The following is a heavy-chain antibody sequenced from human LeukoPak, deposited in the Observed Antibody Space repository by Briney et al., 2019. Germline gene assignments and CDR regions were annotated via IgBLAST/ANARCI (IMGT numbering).Heavy chain of an antibody. CDR3: ARGNWGFGYYYMDV. CDR2: IYYSGST. J-gene: IGHJ6*03. D-gene: IGHD7-27*01. V-gene: IGHV4-39*07. Sequence: SETLSLTCTVSGGSISSSSYYWGWIRQPPGKGLEWIGSIYYSGSTYYNPSLKSRVTTSVDTSKNQFSLKLSSVTAADTAVYYCARGNWGFGYYYMDVWGKGTTVTISS. CDR1: GGSISSSSYY.